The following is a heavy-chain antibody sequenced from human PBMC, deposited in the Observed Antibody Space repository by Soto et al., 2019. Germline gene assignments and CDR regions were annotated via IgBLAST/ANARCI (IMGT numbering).Heavy chain of an antibody. CDR2: VGIAGNI. J-gene: IGHJ6*02. CDR3: TRGGIAPVYGMDV. D-gene: IGHD6-13*01. CDR1: GFAFSSYD. Sequence: EVQLLESGGGVVQPGGSLRLSCEASGFAFSSYDMHWVRQVKGKGLEWVSGVGIAGNIYFAGSVKGRFTVSREDAENSVFLEMKSLRVGDTAVYYCTRGGIAPVYGMDVWGLGTTVTVAS. V-gene: IGHV3-13*01.